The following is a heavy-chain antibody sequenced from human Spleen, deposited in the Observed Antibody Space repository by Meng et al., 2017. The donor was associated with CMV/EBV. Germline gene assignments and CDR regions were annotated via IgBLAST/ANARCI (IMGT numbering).Heavy chain of an antibody. CDR2: IYTSGST. CDR1: GGSNSSGIYY. D-gene: IGHD6-13*01. Sequence: GPRLGKRTQTLSLPFTVCGGSNSSGIYYWSWIRQPAGKGLEWIGRIYTSGSTNYNPSLKSRVTISVDTSKNQFSLKLSSVTAADTAVYYCARVPQTIAAGGWFDPWGQGTLVTVSS. J-gene: IGHJ5*02. CDR3: ARVPQTIAAGGWFDP. V-gene: IGHV4-61*02.